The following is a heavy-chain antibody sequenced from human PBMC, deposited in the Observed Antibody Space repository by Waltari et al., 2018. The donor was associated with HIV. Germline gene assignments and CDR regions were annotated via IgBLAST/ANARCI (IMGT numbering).Heavy chain of an antibody. CDR1: GFPVSRLS. D-gene: IGHD1-26*01. Sequence: EVQLVESGGGLVRPGGSLRLSWVASGFPVSRLSRIWVRQAPGKGLEWVSVLSSGGSTYYADSVKGRFTISRDDSKNTLYLQMNSLRPEDTAVYYCARDVGFQHWGQGTLVTVSS. CDR2: LSSGGST. CDR3: ARDVGFQH. J-gene: IGHJ1*01. V-gene: IGHV3-66*02.